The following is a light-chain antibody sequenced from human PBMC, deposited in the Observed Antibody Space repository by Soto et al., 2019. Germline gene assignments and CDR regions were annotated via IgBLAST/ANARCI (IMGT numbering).Light chain of an antibody. V-gene: IGKV1-27*01. CDR2: AAS. CDR1: QGIGNY. Sequence: DIQMTQSPSSLSASVGDRVTITCRASQGIGNYLAWYQQKSGKVPKLLIYAASTLQSGVPSRFSGSRSGTDFTLTISSMQPEDVAAYYCQNHNNAPWTFGQGTKVAIK. CDR3: QNHNNAPWT. J-gene: IGKJ1*01.